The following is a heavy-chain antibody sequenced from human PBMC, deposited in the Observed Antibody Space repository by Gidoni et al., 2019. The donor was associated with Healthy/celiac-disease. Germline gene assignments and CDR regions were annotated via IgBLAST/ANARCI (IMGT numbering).Heavy chain of an antibody. Sequence: QVQLQESGPGLVKPSETLSLTCAVSGYSISSGYCWGWIRQPPGKGLEWIGSIYHSGSTYYNPSLKSRVTISVDTSKNQFSLKLSSVTAADTAVYYCAGTNCSGGSCPFDYWGQGTLVTVSS. J-gene: IGHJ4*02. V-gene: IGHV4-38-2*01. D-gene: IGHD2-15*01. CDR1: GYSISSGYC. CDR3: AGTNCSGGSCPFDY. CDR2: IYHSGST.